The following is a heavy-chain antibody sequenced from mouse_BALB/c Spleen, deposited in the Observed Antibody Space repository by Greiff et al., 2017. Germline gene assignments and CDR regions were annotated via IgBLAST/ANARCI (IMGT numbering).Heavy chain of an antibody. CDR3: ARPSPWFAY. Sequence: EVKLVESGGGLVKPGGSLKLSCAASGFAFSSYDMSWVRQTPEKRLEWVAYISSGGGSTYYPDTVKGRFTISRDNAKNTLYLQMSSLKSEDTAMYYCARPSPWFAYWGQGTLVTVSA. CDR2: ISSGGGST. CDR1: GFAFSSYD. V-gene: IGHV5-12-1*01. J-gene: IGHJ3*01.